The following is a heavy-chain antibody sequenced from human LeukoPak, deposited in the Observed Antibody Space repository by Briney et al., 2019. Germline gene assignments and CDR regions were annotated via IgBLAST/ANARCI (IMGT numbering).Heavy chain of an antibody. D-gene: IGHD5-18*01. Sequence: GSLRLSCAASGFTFSDYYMSWIRQAPGKGLEWIGEINHSGSTNYNPSLKSRVTISVDTSKNQFSLKLSSVTAADTAVYYCARERGYSYGSFDYWGQGTLVTVSS. CDR2: INHSGST. CDR3: ARERGYSYGSFDY. CDR1: GFTFSDYY. V-gene: IGHV4-34*01. J-gene: IGHJ4*03.